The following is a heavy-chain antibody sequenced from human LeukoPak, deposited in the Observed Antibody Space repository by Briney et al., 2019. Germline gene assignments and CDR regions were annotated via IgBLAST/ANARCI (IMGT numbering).Heavy chain of an antibody. Sequence: ASVKVSCKASGYTFTNYYMHWVRRAPGQGPEWMGMINPSGGSASYAQKFQGRVTMTRDTSTSTLYMELSSLRSEDTAVYYCARAQETTVTYYFDYWGQGTLVTVSS. CDR2: INPSGGSA. CDR3: ARAQETTVTYYFDY. CDR1: GYTFTNYY. D-gene: IGHD4-17*01. V-gene: IGHV1-46*01. J-gene: IGHJ4*02.